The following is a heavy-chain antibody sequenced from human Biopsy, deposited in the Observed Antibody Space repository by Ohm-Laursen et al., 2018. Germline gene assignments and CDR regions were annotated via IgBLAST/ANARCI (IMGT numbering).Heavy chain of an antibody. CDR2: ISYTGYT. Sequence: GTLSLTCTVSGGSISSYYWSWIRQPPGKGLEWIGHISYTGYTSYNASLKSRVTISVDTSRRHFSLRLTSLAAADTAVYYCARGSNEYGGLYFPHWGQGTLVTVSS. CDR3: ARGSNEYGGLYFPH. V-gene: IGHV4-59*08. J-gene: IGHJ1*01. D-gene: IGHD4-23*01. CDR1: GGSISSYY.